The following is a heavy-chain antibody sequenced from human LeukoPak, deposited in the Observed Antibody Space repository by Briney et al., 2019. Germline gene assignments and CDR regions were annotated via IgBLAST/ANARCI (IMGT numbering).Heavy chain of an antibody. D-gene: IGHD6-13*01. Sequence: GGSLRLSCAASGFTFSSYSMNWVRQAPGKGLEWVSSISSSSSYIYYADSVKGRFTISRGNAKNSLYLQMNSLRAEDTAVYYCARGPPSWSGPIDYWGQGTLVTVSS. CDR3: ARGPPSWSGPIDY. V-gene: IGHV3-21*01. CDR1: GFTFSSYS. CDR2: ISSSSSYI. J-gene: IGHJ4*02.